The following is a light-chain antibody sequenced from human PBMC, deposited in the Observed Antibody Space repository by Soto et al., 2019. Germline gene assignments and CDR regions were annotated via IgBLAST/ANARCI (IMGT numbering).Light chain of an antibody. CDR1: QSVSSY. Sequence: EIGLTQSPATLSLSPGERATLSCRASQSVSSYLAWYQQKPGQAPRLLIYDASNRATGIPARFSGSGSGTDVTLTISSLEPEDFAVYYCQQRGNWPITFGQGTRLEIK. CDR3: QQRGNWPIT. V-gene: IGKV3-11*01. J-gene: IGKJ5*01. CDR2: DAS.